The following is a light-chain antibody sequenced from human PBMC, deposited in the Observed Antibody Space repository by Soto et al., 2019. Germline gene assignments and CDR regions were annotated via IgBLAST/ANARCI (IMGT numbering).Light chain of an antibody. V-gene: IGLV2-14*01. CDR1: SSDVGAYDF. Sequence: QSALTQHASVSGSPGQSITISCTGTSSDVGAYDFVSWYQHYPGKAPKLVTFDVTHRPPGISDRFSGSKSANTASLTISGLQAEDEAFYYCSSYTTRSTLVFGGGTQLTVL. CDR3: SSYTTRSTLV. J-gene: IGLJ2*01. CDR2: DVT.